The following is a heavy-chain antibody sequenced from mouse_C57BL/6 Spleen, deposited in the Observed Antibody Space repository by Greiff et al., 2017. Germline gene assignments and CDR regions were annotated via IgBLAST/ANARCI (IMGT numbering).Heavy chain of an antibody. J-gene: IGHJ1*03. CDR1: GYTFTSYW. CDR3: ARDGATVVADWYFDV. D-gene: IGHD1-1*01. V-gene: IGHV1-72*01. Sequence: QVQLQQPGAELVKPGASVKLSCKASGYTFTSYWMHWVKQRPGRGLEWIGRIDPNSGGTKYNEKFKSKATLTVDTPSSTAYMQLSSLTSEDSAVYYCARDGATVVADWYFDVWGTGTTVTVSS. CDR2: IDPNSGGT.